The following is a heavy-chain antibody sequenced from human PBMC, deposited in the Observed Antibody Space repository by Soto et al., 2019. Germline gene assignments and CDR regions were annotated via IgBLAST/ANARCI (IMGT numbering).Heavy chain of an antibody. CDR2: IYRTGST. D-gene: IGHD1-7*01. J-gene: IGHJ4*02. CDR1: GGSFTSNNW. Sequence: QVQLQESGPGLVKPSGTLSLTCAVSGGSFTSNNWWTWVRQPPGQGLEWIGEIYRTGSTNYNPSLKSRDTRALDKSENQFSLKVTALTAEDTAVYYCASRDQGTSVDYWGQGTLVTVSS. CDR3: ASRDQGTSVDY. V-gene: IGHV4-4*02.